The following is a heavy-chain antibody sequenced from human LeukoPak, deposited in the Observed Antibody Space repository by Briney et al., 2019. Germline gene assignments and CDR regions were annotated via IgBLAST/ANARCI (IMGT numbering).Heavy chain of an antibody. Sequence: SETLSLTCTVSGDSISRGGFYWSWIRQPAGKGLEWIGRIYTSDSIDYNPSLKSRVSISKDTSKNQFSLKLSSVTAADTAVYYCARVPYGSGSTNWFDPWGQGTLVTVSS. J-gene: IGHJ5*02. D-gene: IGHD3-10*01. V-gene: IGHV4-61*02. CDR3: ARVPYGSGSTNWFDP. CDR1: GDSISRGGFY. CDR2: IYTSDSI.